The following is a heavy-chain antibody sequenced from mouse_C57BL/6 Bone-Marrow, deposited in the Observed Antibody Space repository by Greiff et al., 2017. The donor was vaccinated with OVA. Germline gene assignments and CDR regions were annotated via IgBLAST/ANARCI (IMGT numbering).Heavy chain of an antibody. CDR3: ARDVITTVVATRDAMDY. CDR2: ISDGGSYT. CDR1: GFTFSSYA. Sequence: DVHLVESGGGLVKPGGSLKLSCAASGFTFSSYAMSWVRQTPEKRLEWVATISDGGSYTYYPDNVKGRFTISRDNAKNNLYLQMSHLKSEDTAMYYCARDVITTVVATRDAMDYWGQGTSVTVSS. D-gene: IGHD1-1*01. J-gene: IGHJ4*01. V-gene: IGHV5-4*01.